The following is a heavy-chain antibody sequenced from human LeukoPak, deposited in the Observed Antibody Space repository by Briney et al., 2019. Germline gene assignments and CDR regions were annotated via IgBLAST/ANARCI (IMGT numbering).Heavy chain of an antibody. CDR3: ARGWPLGAISWRFDP. J-gene: IGHJ5*02. CDR2: ISAYNGNT. CDR1: GYTFTSYG. Sequence: GSVKVSCKASGYTFTSYGIRWVRQALGQGLEWIGWISAYNGNTNYAQKLQGRVTMTTDTSTSTAYMELRSLRSDDTAVYYCARGWPLGAISWRFDPWGQGTLVTVSS. D-gene: IGHD3-16*01. V-gene: IGHV1-18*01.